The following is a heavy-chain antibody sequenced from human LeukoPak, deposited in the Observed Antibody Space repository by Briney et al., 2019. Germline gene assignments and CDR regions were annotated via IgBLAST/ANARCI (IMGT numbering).Heavy chain of an antibody. V-gene: IGHV1-18*01. CDR2: ISDYSGNT. CDR3: AREGATDYYFDP. D-gene: IGHD4-11*01. J-gene: IGHJ4*02. Sequence: GASVKVSCKASGYSLSSNGISWARQAPGQGLEWMGWISDYSGNTKYAQNLQDRVTLTTDRSTNTAYMELRSLRSDDTAVYYCAREGATDYYFDPWGQGTLVTVSS. CDR1: GYSLSSNG.